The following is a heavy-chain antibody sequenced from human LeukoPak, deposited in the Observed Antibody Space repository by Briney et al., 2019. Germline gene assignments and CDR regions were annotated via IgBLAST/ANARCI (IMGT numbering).Heavy chain of an antibody. Sequence: PSETLSLTCAVYGGSFSGYYWSWIRQPPGKGLEWIGEINHSGSTNYNPSLKSRVTISVDTSKNQFSLKLNSVTAADTAVYYCARDYYDSRGEAFDLWGQGTMVTVSS. V-gene: IGHV4-34*01. CDR3: ARDYYDSRGEAFDL. CDR2: INHSGST. CDR1: GGSFSGYY. D-gene: IGHD3-22*01. J-gene: IGHJ3*01.